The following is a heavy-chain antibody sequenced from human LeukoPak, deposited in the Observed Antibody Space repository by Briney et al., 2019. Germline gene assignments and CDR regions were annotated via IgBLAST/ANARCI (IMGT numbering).Heavy chain of an antibody. CDR2: INTNTGNP. CDR3: ARDMYGSGSYPYYFDY. Sequence: ASVKVSCKASGYTFTSYAMNWVRQAPGQGLEWMGWINTNTGNPTYAQGFTGRFVFSLDTSVSTAYLQISSLKAEDTAVYYCARDMYGSGSYPYYFDYWGQGTLVTVSS. CDR1: GYTFTSYA. V-gene: IGHV7-4-1*02. J-gene: IGHJ4*02. D-gene: IGHD3-10*01.